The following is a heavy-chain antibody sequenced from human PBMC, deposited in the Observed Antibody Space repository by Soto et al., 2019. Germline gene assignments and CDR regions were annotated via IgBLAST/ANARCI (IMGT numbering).Heavy chain of an antibody. V-gene: IGHV4-39*01. J-gene: IGHJ3*02. CDR3: AAGYYYGSGSPLDAFDI. Sequence: TLSLTCTVSGGSISSSSYYWGWIRQPPGKGLEWIGSIYYSGSTYYNPSLKSRVTISVDTSKNQFSLKLSSVTAADTAVYYCAAGYYYGSGSPLDAFDIWGQGTMVTVSS. CDR2: IYYSGST. CDR1: GGSISSSSYY. D-gene: IGHD3-10*01.